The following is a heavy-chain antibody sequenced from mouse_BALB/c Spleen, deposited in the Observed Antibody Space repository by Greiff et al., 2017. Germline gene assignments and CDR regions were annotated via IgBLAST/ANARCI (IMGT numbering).Heavy chain of an antibody. CDR3: ARGTPLAY. D-gene: IGHD3-3*01. Sequence: QVHVKQPGAELVMPGASVKMSCKASGYTFTDYWMHWVKQRPGQGLEWIGAIDTSDSYTSYNQKFKGKATLTVDESSSTAYMQLSSLTSEDSAVYYCARGTPLAYWGQGTLVTVSA. J-gene: IGHJ3*01. CDR1: GYTFTDYW. CDR2: IDTSDSYT. V-gene: IGHV1-69*01.